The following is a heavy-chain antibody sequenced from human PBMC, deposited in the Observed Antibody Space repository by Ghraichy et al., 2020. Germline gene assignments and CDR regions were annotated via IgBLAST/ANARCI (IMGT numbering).Heavy chain of an antibody. CDR1: GFTFSSYE. CDR2: ISSSGTTI. J-gene: IGHJ4*02. Sequence: GESLNISCAASGFTFSSYEMNWVRQAPGKGLEWVSYISSSGTTIYYADSVKGRFTISRDNTKNSLYLQMNSLRAEDTAVYYCARGYYDTDWGQGTLVTVSS. CDR3: ARGYYDTD. V-gene: IGHV3-48*03. D-gene: IGHD3-22*01.